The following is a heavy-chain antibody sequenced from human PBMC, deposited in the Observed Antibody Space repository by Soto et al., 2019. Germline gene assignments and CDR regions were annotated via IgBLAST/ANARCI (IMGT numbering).Heavy chain of an antibody. CDR1: GYTFTSYG. Sequence: ASVKVSCKTSGYTFTSYGINWVRQAPGQGLEWMGWISLYDGNTKYAQKVQGRVTMTTDTSTSTAYMELRSLRSDDTAVYYCARVAIIGGVINTIRGFDYWGQGTLVTVSS. V-gene: IGHV1-18*01. CDR2: ISLYDGNT. J-gene: IGHJ4*02. CDR3: ARVAIIGGVINTIRGFDY. D-gene: IGHD3-16*01.